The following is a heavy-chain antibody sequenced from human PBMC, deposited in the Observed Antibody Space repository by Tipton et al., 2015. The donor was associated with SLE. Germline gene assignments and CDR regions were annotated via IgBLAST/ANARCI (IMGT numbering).Heavy chain of an antibody. D-gene: IGHD3-22*01. CDR2: ISGNGGRT. V-gene: IGHV3-23*01. Sequence: SLRLSCAASGFTFDTYTMSWVRQAPGKGLEWVSAISGNGGRTYNEDLVKSRFTISRDNFKNTLYLQMSSLRDEDTAIYYCARDRFEVASYYYNFYMDVWGKGTTVTVSS. CDR3: ARDRFEVASYYYNFYMDV. CDR1: GFTFDTYT. J-gene: IGHJ6*04.